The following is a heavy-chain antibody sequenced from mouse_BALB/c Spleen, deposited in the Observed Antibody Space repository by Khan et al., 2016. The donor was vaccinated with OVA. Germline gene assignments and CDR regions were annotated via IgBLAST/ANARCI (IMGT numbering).Heavy chain of an antibody. CDR3: ARTARIKY. Sequence: EVKLLESGPGLVKPSQSLSLTCTVTGYSITSGYGWNWIRQFPGNKLEWMGYISYSGSTNYNPSFKSRISITLDTSKNQFFLQLNSVTTEDTATYYCARTARIKYWGQGTTLTVSS. CDR2: ISYSGST. CDR1: GYSITSGYG. J-gene: IGHJ2*01. D-gene: IGHD1-2*01. V-gene: IGHV3-2*02.